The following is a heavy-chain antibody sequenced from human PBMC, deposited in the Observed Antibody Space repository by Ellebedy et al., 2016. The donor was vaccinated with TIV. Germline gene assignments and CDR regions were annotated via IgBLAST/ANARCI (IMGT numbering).Heavy chain of an antibody. J-gene: IGHJ4*02. Sequence: PGGSLRLSCAASGFTFSNDWMSWVRQAPGKGLEWVASIQQEGTDKRYVDSVKGRFTISRDNAKNSLYLQMGSLRAEDTALYYCARDKGWAVAGTTRFDCWGQGTLVTVSS. V-gene: IGHV3-7*01. D-gene: IGHD6-19*01. CDR3: ARDKGWAVAGTTRFDC. CDR2: IQQEGTDK. CDR1: GFTFSNDW.